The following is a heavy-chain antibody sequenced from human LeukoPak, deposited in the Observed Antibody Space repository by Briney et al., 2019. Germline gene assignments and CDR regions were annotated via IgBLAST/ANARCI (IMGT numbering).Heavy chain of an antibody. V-gene: IGHV1-2*02. J-gene: IGHJ4*02. CDR2: INPNSGGT. D-gene: IGHD5-12*01. Sequence: ASVKDSFKAWLYTLTDYHMHSVRQAPSQGGECMGWINPNSGGTNYAQNFQGRVTMTRDTSISTAYMELSSLRSDDTAVFYCAKTRTPVATNLDYWGQETLVTVSS. CDR1: LYTLTDYH. CDR3: AKTRTPVATNLDY.